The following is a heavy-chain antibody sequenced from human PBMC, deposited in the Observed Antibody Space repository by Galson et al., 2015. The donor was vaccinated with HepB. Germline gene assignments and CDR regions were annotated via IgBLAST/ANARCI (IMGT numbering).Heavy chain of an antibody. Sequence: SVKVSCKASGYTFTSYGITWVRQAPGQGLEWMGWISAYNGDTNSAQKFQGRVTMTTDTSTTTAYMELRSLRSDDTAIYYCARVFLSGDSPWYLDLWGRGTVVTVSS. CDR1: GYTFTSYG. J-gene: IGHJ2*01. V-gene: IGHV1-18*04. CDR2: ISAYNGDT. CDR3: ARVFLSGDSPWYLDL. D-gene: IGHD3-10*01.